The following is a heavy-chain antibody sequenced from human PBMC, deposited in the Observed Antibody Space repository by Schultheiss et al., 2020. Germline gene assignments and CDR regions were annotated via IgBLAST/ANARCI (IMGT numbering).Heavy chain of an antibody. CDR3: ARERGYYGWLQLRWFDP. D-gene: IGHD5-24*01. CDR1: GFTFSSYA. CDR2: ISSSGSTI. Sequence: GESLKISCAASGFTFSSYAMHWVRQAPGKGLEWVSYISSSGSTIYYADSVKGRFTISRDNAKNSLYLQMNSLRAEDTAVYYCARERGYYGWLQLRWFDPWGQGTLVTVSS. V-gene: IGHV3-48*04. J-gene: IGHJ5*02.